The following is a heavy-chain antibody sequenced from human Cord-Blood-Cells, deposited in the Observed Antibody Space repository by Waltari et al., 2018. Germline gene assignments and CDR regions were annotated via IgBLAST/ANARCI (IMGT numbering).Heavy chain of an antibody. V-gene: IGHV3-30*18. Sequence: QVPLVESGGGAVQPGRSLRLPCAASGFPFSSYGMPWVRQATGQGLEWVAVISYDGSNKYYADSVKGRFTISRDNSKNTLYLQMNSLRAEDTAVYYCAKVSGWSYSYYYYGMDVWGQGTTVTVSS. CDR2: ISYDGSNK. J-gene: IGHJ6*02. CDR1: GFPFSSYG. CDR3: AKVSGWSYSYYYYGMDV. D-gene: IGHD6-19*01.